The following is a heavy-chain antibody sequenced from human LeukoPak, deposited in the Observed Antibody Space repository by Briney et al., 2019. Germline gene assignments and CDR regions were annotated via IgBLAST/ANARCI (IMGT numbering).Heavy chain of an antibody. CDR2: IQQEGSEK. Sequence: GGSLRLACAPAGFTFSRDWMRWVRQAPGKGLEWVANIQQEGSEKYYVDSVKGRFTISRDNAKNSLYLQMNSLRAEDTAVYYCAREFCSGANCYPMGAFDLWGQGTMVTVSS. CDR3: AREFCSGANCYPMGAFDL. V-gene: IGHV3-7*01. J-gene: IGHJ3*01. CDR1: GFTFSRDW. D-gene: IGHD2-15*01.